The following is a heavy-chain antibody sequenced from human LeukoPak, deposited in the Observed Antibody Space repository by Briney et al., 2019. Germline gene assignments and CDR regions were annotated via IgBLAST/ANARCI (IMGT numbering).Heavy chain of an antibody. V-gene: IGHV4-30-4*08. D-gene: IGHD5-12*01. J-gene: IGHJ4*02. CDR2: INHSGST. Sequence: SQTLSLTCTVSGGSLSSGEYYWNWIRQPPGKGLEWIGEINHSGSTSNHNPSLKSRVTMSVDTSKNQFSLKLSSVTAADTAVYYCARKGGYARDYWGQGNLVTVSS. CDR1: GGSLSSGEYY. CDR3: ARKGGYARDY.